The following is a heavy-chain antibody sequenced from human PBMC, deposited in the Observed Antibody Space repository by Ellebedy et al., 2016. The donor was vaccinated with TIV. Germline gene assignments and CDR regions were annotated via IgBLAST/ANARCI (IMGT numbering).Heavy chain of an antibody. D-gene: IGHD3-3*01. V-gene: IGHV3-23*01. J-gene: IGHJ6*03. Sequence: GESLKISXAASGFTFSSYAMSWVRQAPGKGLEWVSAFSGSGGSTYYADSVKGRFTISRDNSKNTLYLQMNSLRAEDTAVYYCAKDQRYYDFWSGYYTSRYYYYYMDVWGKGTTVTVSS. CDR2: FSGSGGST. CDR3: AKDQRYYDFWSGYYTSRYYYYYMDV. CDR1: GFTFSSYA.